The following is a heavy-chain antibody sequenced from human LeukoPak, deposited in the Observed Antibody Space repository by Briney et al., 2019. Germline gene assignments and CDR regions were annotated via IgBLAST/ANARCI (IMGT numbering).Heavy chain of an antibody. J-gene: IGHJ6*04. V-gene: IGHV6-1*01. CDR1: GDSVSSNSAA. D-gene: IGHD2-2*01. CDR3: ARDRVVPAVMGISEGYYYYAGMDV. Sequence: SQTLSLTCAISGDSVSSNSAAWNWIRQSPSRGLEWLGRTYYRSKWYNDYAVSVKSRITINPDTSKNQFSLQLNSVTPEDTAVFYCARDRVVPAVMGISEGYYYYAGMDVWGKGTTVTASS. CDR2: TYYRSKWYN.